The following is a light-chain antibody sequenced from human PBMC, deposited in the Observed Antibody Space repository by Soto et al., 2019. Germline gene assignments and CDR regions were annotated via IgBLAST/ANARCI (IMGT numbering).Light chain of an antibody. CDR1: QSINRY. CDR3: QQSSSTPRT. Sequence: DIQMTQSPSSLPASVGDRVTITCRASQSINRYLNWYQHKPGKAPKLLIYDASSLQSGVPSRFSGSGSGTDFTLTISSLQPEDFATYYCQQSSSTPRTFXPGTKVDIK. V-gene: IGKV1-39*01. J-gene: IGKJ3*01. CDR2: DAS.